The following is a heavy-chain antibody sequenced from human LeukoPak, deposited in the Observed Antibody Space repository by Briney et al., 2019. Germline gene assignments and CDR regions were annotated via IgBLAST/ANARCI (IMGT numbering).Heavy chain of an antibody. J-gene: IGHJ4*02. CDR2: IGTAGDT. V-gene: IGHV3-13*01. CDR3: ARASMVRGVIREPFFDY. CDR1: GFTFSSYD. Sequence: GGSLRLSCAASGFTFSSYDMHWVRQATGKGLEWVSAIGTAGDTYYPGSVKGRFTISRENAKNSLYLQMNNLRAGDTAVYYCARASMVRGVIREPFFDYWGQGTLVTVSS. D-gene: IGHD3-10*01.